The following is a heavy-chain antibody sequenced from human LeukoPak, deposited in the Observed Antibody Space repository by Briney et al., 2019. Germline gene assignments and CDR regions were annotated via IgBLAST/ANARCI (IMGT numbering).Heavy chain of an antibody. CDR3: ARTRLRGSDWDTFDI. CDR2: INWNGGST. D-gene: IGHD3-16*01. V-gene: IGHV3-20*04. CDR1: GFTFDDYG. Sequence: GGSLRLSCAASGFTFDDYGMSWVRQAPGKGLEWVSGINWNGGSTGYADSVKGRFTISRDNAKNSLYLQMNSLRAEDTALYYCARTRLRGSDWDTFDIWGQGTMVTVSS. J-gene: IGHJ3*02.